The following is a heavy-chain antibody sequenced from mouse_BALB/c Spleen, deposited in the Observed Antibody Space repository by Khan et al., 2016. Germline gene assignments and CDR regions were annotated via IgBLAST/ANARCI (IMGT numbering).Heavy chain of an antibody. V-gene: IGHV3-2*02. J-gene: IGHJ1*01. Sequence: EVQLQESGPGLVKPSQSLSLTCTVTGYSITSDYAWNWIRQFPGNKLEWMGYISYSGSTSYNPSLKSRISITRDTSKNQFFLQLNSVTTEDTATYYCARRDYGYNWYFDVWGAGTTVTVSS. CDR2: ISYSGST. CDR3: ARRDYGYNWYFDV. D-gene: IGHD1-2*01. CDR1: GYSITSDYA.